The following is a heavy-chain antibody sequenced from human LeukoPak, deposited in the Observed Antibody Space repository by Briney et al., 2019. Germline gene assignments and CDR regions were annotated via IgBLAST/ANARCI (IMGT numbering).Heavy chain of an antibody. D-gene: IGHD6-19*01. CDR2: ISGSGGST. CDR3: AKGTSVAGIRPNDY. V-gene: IGHV3-23*01. J-gene: IGHJ4*02. CDR1: GFTFSSYA. Sequence: GGSLRLSCAASGFTFSSYAMSWVRQAPGKGLEWVSAISGSGGSTHYADSVKGRSTISRDNFKNTLYLQMNSLRAEDTAVYYCAKGTSVAGIRPNDYWGQGTLVTVSS.